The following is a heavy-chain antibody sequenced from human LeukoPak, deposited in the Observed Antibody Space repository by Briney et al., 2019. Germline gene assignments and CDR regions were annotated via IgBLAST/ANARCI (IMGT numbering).Heavy chain of an antibody. D-gene: IGHD6-13*01. J-gene: IGHJ4*02. CDR2: ISAYNGNT. V-gene: IGHV1-18*01. CDR3: AREGYSSSPYYFDY. Sequence: GASVKVSCKASGYTFTSYGISWVRQAPGQGLEWMGWISAYNGNTNYAQKLQGRVTMTTDTSTSTAYMELSSLRSEDTAVYYCAREGYSSSPYYFDYWGQGTLVTVSS. CDR1: GYTFTSYG.